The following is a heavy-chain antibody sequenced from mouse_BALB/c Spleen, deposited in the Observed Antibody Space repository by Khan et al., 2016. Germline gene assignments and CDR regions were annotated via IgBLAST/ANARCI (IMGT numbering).Heavy chain of an antibody. CDR1: GYPFTRYW. CDR2: IHPSDSAS. CDR3: TRSAYGNHPYYAMDY. J-gene: IGHJ4*01. Sequence: QVQLQQSGTELVRPGASVKLSCKASGYPFTRYWMNWVKQRPGQGLAWIGMIHPSDSASRLNQKFKDKATLTVDNSSSIAYMQLSSPTSEDSAVYYCTRSAYGNHPYYAMDYWGQGTSVTVSS. V-gene: IGHV1-61*01. D-gene: IGHD2-1*01.